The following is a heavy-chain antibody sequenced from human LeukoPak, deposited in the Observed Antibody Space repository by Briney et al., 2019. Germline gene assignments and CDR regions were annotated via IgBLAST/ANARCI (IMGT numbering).Heavy chain of an antibody. Sequence: VASVKVSCKASGYTFTSYYMHWVRQAPGQGLEWMGIINPSGGSTSYAQKFQGRVTMTRDTSTSTVYTELSSLRSEDTAVYFCASDRRAYYYDSSGYYYAGYWGQGTLVTVSS. CDR3: ASDRRAYYYDSSGYYYAGY. CDR1: GYTFTSYY. V-gene: IGHV1-46*03. D-gene: IGHD3-22*01. J-gene: IGHJ4*02. CDR2: INPSGGST.